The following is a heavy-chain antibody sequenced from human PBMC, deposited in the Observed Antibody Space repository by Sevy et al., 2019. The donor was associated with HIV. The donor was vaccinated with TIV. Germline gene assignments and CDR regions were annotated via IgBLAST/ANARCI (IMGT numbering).Heavy chain of an antibody. Sequence: GGPLRLSCAASGFTFSSYSMNWVRQAPGKGLEWVSYISSSSSTIYYADSVKGRFTISRDNAKNSLYLQMNSLRDEDTAVYYCARDDPYSSGNWFDPWGQGTLVTVSS. CDR3: ARDDPYSSGNWFDP. CDR2: ISSSSSTI. J-gene: IGHJ5*02. D-gene: IGHD6-19*01. V-gene: IGHV3-48*02. CDR1: GFTFSSYS.